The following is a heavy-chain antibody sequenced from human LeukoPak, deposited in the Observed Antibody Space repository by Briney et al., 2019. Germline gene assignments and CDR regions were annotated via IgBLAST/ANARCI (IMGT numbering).Heavy chain of an antibody. Sequence: GASVKVSCKASGGTFSSYAISWVRQAPGQGLEWMGGIIPIFGTANYAQKFQGRVTITADESTSTAYMELSSLRSEDTAVYYCATEDIVVIPGYYYYYGMDVWGQGTTVTVSS. CDR3: ATEDIVVIPGYYYYYGMDV. J-gene: IGHJ6*02. CDR1: GGTFSSYA. CDR2: IIPIFGTA. V-gene: IGHV1-69*13. D-gene: IGHD3-22*01.